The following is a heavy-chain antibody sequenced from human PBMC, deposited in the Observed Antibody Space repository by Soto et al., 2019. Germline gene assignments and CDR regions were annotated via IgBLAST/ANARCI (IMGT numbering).Heavy chain of an antibody. CDR3: TKEMRHTSGWYGAFDI. CDR2: IKSKSDGGTT. V-gene: IGHV3-15*01. D-gene: IGHD6-19*01. J-gene: IGHJ3*02. CDR1: GFAVTNAW. Sequence: GGSLRLSCAASGFAVTNAWMNWVRQAPGKGLEWVGRIKSKSDGGTTDFPAPVKGGFTISRDDSENTLFLQMSSLKTEDTAIYFCTKEMRHTSGWYGAFDIWGQGIMVTVSS.